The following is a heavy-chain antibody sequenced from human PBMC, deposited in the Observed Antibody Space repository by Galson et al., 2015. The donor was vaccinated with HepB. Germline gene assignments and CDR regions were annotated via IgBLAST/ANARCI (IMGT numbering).Heavy chain of an antibody. CDR2: ITWNSGSI. CDR3: AKEAGVAVAGDFDY. Sequence: SLRLSCAASGFTFDDYAMHWVRQAPGKGLEWVSDITWNSGSIGYADSVKGRFTISRDNAKNSLYLQMNSLRAEDTALYYCAKEAGVAVAGDFDYWGQGTLVTVSS. V-gene: IGHV3-9*01. J-gene: IGHJ4*02. D-gene: IGHD6-19*01. CDR1: GFTFDDYA.